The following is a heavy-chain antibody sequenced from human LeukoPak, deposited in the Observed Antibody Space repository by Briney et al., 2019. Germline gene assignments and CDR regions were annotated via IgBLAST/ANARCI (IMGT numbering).Heavy chain of an antibody. V-gene: IGHV3-74*01. CDR1: GFTFSSYW. CDR3: ALDYYDSSGYYSFDY. D-gene: IGHD3-22*01. CDR2: INSDGSST. Sequence: PGGSLRLSCAASGFTFSSYWMHWVRQAPGKGLVWVSRINSDGSSTSYADSVKGRFTISRDNAKNTLYLQMNSLRAEDTAVYYCALDYYDSSGYYSFDYWGQGTLVTVSS. J-gene: IGHJ4*02.